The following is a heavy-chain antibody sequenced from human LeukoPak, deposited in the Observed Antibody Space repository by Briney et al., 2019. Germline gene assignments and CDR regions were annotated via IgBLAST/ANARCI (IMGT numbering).Heavy chain of an antibody. Sequence: ASVKVSCKASGGTFSSYAISWVRQAPGKGLEWVSYISSSGTIYYADSVKGRFTISRDNAKNSLYLQMNSLRAEDTAVYYCARLASHPYDAFDIWGQGTMVTVSS. CDR2: ISSSGTI. J-gene: IGHJ3*02. D-gene: IGHD3-3*02. V-gene: IGHV3-48*04. CDR1: GGTFSSYA. CDR3: ARLASHPYDAFDI.